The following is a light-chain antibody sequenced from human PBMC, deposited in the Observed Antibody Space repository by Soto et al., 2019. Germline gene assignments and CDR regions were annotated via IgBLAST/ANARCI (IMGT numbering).Light chain of an antibody. CDR1: QSVSSN. Sequence: EIVMTQSPATLSVSPGERATLSCRASQSVSSNLAWYQQKPGQAPRLLIYGASTRATGIPARFSGSGSGTEFTLTISSLQSEDFAVYYCQHYNNRPAFGPGTKVDI. CDR3: QHYNNRPA. CDR2: GAS. V-gene: IGKV3-15*01. J-gene: IGKJ3*01.